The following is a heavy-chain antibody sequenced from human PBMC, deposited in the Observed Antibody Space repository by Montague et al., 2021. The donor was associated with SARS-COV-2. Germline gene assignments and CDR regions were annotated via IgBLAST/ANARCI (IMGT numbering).Heavy chain of an antibody. V-gene: IGHV3-48*04. D-gene: IGHD3-9*01. J-gene: IGHJ4*02. CDR1: GFTFSSYS. Sequence: SLRLSCAASGFTFSSYSMNWVRQAPGKGLEWVSYISISSSTIYYADSVEGRFTISRDNAKNSLYLQMNSLRAEDTAVYHCARDAGTGGYDFLTGYYRVFDYWGQGTLVTVSS. CDR2: ISISSSTI. CDR3: ARDAGTGGYDFLTGYYRVFDY.